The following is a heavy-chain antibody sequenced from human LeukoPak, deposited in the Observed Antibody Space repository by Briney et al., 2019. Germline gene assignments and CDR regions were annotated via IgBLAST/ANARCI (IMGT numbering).Heavy chain of an antibody. V-gene: IGHV4-4*07. Sequence: SETLSLTCTVSGGSISSHYWSWIRQPAGKGLEWIGRIYTSGSTNSNPSPKSRVNMSVDTSKNQFSLKLSSVTAADTAVYYCARVSPGSGSYYIDYWGQGTLVTVSS. CDR1: GGSISSHY. CDR2: IYTSGST. J-gene: IGHJ4*02. CDR3: ARVSPGSGSYYIDY. D-gene: IGHD3-10*01.